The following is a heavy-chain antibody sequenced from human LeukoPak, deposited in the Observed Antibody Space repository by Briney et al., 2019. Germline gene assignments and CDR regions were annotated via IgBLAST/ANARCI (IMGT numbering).Heavy chain of an antibody. CDR2: ISSSGNT. J-gene: IGHJ4*02. CDR1: GFTFSRSA. Sequence: GGSLRLSCAASGFTFSRSAMTWVRQTPGKGLDWVSSISSSGNTHYADSVKGRFTISRHNSKNMLYLQMNSLRAEDTAVYYCVKGRISEDGLDFWGQGTLVTVSS. CDR3: VKGRISEDGLDF. D-gene: IGHD6-13*01. V-gene: IGHV3-23*01.